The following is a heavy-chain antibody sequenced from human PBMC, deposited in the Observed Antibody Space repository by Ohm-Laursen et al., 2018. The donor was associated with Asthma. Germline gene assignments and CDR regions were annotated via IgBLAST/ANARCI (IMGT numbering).Heavy chain of an antibody. CDR1: GGSVSGYY. CDR2: IYYSGST. Sequence: SDTLSLTCTVSGGSVSGYYWSWIRQPPGKGLEWIGYIYYSGSTNYNPSLKSRVTISVDTSKNQFSLKLSSVTAADTAVYYCARIRNDYGDYEFDYWGQGTLVTVSA. V-gene: IGHV4-59*02. D-gene: IGHD4-17*01. CDR3: ARIRNDYGDYEFDY. J-gene: IGHJ4*02.